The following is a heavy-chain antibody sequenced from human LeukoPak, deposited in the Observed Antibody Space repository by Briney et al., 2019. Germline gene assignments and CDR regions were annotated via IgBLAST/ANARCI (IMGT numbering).Heavy chain of an antibody. Sequence: SETLSLTCTVSGGSISSYYWSWIRQPPGKGLEWIGYIYYSGSTNYNPSLKSRVTISVDTSKNQFSLKLSSVTAEDTAVYYCARDRLWGEERGYSYGDPAYNWFDPWGQGTLVTVSS. D-gene: IGHD5-18*01. J-gene: IGHJ5*02. V-gene: IGHV4-59*01. CDR2: IYYSGST. CDR3: ARDRLWGEERGYSYGDPAYNWFDP. CDR1: GGSISSYY.